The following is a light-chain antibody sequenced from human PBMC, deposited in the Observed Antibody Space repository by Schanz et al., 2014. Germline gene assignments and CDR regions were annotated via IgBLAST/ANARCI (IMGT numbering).Light chain of an antibody. CDR3: QLRGNWPPWT. CDR2: GAS. J-gene: IGKJ1*01. Sequence: EIVMTQSPVTLSVSPGERATLSCRASQSVSTYLAWYQQKPGQAPRLLIYGASTRATGIPARFSGSGSGTEFTLTISSLEPEDFAVYYCQLRGNWPPWTFGQGTKVEV. CDR1: QSVSTY. V-gene: IGKV3-15*01.